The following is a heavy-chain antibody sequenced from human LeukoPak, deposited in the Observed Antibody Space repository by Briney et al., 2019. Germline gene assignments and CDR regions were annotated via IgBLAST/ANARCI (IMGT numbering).Heavy chain of an antibody. J-gene: IGHJ5*02. CDR1: GYSISSGYY. V-gene: IGHV4-38-2*01. D-gene: IGHD3/OR15-3a*01. CDR2: IYRSGST. CDR3: ARPGLGWFDP. Sequence: SETLSLTCAVPGYSISSGYYWGWIRQPPGKGLEWIGSIYRSGSTYYNPSLKSRVTISVDTSKNQFSLKLSSGTAADTAVYYCARPGLGWFDPWGQGTLVTVSS.